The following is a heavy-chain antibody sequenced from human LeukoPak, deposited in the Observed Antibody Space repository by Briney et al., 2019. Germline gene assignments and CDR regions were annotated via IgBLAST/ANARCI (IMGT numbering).Heavy chain of an antibody. Sequence: RGSLRLSCAVSGFTFSIYTMNWVRQAPGKGLEWVSSISSSSANTYYADSVKGRITISRENAKNSLYLQMNSLRAEDTAIYYCARTYGEEGGQRFDHWGKGTLVTASS. J-gene: IGHJ4*02. CDR3: ARTYGEEGGQRFDH. CDR2: ISSSSANT. CDR1: GFTFSIYT. D-gene: IGHD2-8*01. V-gene: IGHV3-21*01.